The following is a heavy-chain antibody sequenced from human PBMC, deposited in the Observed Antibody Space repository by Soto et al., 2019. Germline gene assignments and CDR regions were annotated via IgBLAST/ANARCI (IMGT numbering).Heavy chain of an antibody. CDR1: GFTFDDYA. CDR2: ITWKSGSDK. J-gene: IGHJ4*02. CDR3: ARDTELVLYQFDY. Sequence: SLSWAASGFTFDDYAMHWVRQAPGKGLEWVSGITWKSGSDKDCGDSAKGRFIISRGNDKTSLYVQMQSLRAEYSAVYYCARDTELVLYQFDYWGQGTLVTVSS. V-gene: IGHV3-9*01. D-gene: IGHD2-2*01.